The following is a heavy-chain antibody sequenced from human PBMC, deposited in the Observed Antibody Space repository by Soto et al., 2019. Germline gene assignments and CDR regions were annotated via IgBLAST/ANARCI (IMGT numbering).Heavy chain of an antibody. Sequence: QVQLQESGPGLVKPSQTLSLPCTFSGGSISSGVYYWGWIPQHPGKGLEWIGYIYYSGSTYYNPSLKSRVTISVDTSKNQFSLKLSSVTAADTAVYYCARDRGSSSWYGGSDYWGQGTLVTVSS. CDR1: GGSISSGVYY. D-gene: IGHD6-13*01. J-gene: IGHJ4*02. CDR2: IYYSGST. CDR3: ARDRGSSSWYGGSDY. V-gene: IGHV4-31*03.